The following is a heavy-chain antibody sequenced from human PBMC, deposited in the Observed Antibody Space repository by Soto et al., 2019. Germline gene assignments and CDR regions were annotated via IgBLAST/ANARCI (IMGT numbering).Heavy chain of an antibody. CDR1: GFTFSSYD. CDR2: ISSNGGTT. J-gene: IGHJ4*02. CDR3: VRRVSGNYDY. V-gene: IGHV3-64*01. D-gene: IGHD1-7*01. Sequence: EVQLAESGGGMVQPGGSLRLSCVASGFTFSSYDMHWVRQAPGKGLEYVSSISSNGGTTYYGNSVKGRFTISRDNSKNTLYRQMGSPRAEDLAVYYCVRRVSGNYDYWGQGTLVTVSS.